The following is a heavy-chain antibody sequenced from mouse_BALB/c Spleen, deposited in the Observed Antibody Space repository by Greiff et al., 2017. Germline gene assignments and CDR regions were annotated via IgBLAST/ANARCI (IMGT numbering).Heavy chain of an antibody. J-gene: IGHJ3*01. CDR1: GFTFSDFY. V-gene: IGHV7-1*02. D-gene: IGHD2-14*01. Sequence: EVKVVESGGGLVQPGGSLRLSCATSGFTFSDFYMEWVRQPPGKRLEWIAASRNKANDYTTEYSASVKGRFIVSRDTSQSILYLQMNALRAEDTAIYYCARGAYYRYEDWFAYWGQGTLVTVSA. CDR3: ARGAYYRYEDWFAY. CDR2: SRNKANDYTT.